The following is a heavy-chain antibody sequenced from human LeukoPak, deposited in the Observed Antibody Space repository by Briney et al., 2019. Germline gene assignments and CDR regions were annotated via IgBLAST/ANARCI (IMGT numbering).Heavy chain of an antibody. CDR1: GGSVSSGSYY. Sequence: SESLSLTCTVSGGSVSSGSYYWSWIRQPPGRGLEWIAYIHYSGSAAYNPSLKSRVTISRDMSTNQFSLKMTSVTAADTAVYFCARDMGAPDYGSYSVDYWGQGTLVTVSS. J-gene: IGHJ4*02. D-gene: IGHD4-23*01. V-gene: IGHV4-61*01. CDR2: IHYSGSA. CDR3: ARDMGAPDYGSYSVDY.